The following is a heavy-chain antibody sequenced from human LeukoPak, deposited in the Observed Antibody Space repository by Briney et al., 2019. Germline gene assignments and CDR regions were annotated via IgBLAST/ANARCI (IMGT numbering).Heavy chain of an antibody. D-gene: IGHD2-21*02. V-gene: IGHV3-23*01. CDR1: GFTFSSYA. J-gene: IGHJ5*02. Sequence: PGGSLRLSCAASGFTFSSYAMSWVRQAPGKGLEWVSAISGSGGSTYYADSVKGRFTISRDNSKNTLYLQMNSLRAEDTAVYYCAKDKMTTYCGGDCYFGWFDPWGQGTLVTVSS. CDR3: AKDKMTTYCGGDCYFGWFDP. CDR2: ISGSGGST.